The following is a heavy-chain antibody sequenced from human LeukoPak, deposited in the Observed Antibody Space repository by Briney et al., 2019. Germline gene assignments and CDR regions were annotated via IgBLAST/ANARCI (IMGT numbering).Heavy chain of an antibody. CDR3: ARGRNSGWNEFVGQFDY. CDR1: GFIVSSNY. Sequence: SGGSLRLSCAASGFIVSSNYMSWVRQAPGKGLEWVSVIYSGGSTHYADSVKGRFTISRDNSKNTLYLQMNSLRAEDTSVYYCARGRNSGWNEFVGQFDYWGQGTLVTVFS. CDR2: IYSGGST. D-gene: IGHD6-19*01. V-gene: IGHV3-66*01. J-gene: IGHJ4*02.